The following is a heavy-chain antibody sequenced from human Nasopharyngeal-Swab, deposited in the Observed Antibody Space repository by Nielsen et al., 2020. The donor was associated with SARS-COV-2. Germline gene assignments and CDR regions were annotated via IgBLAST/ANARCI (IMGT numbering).Heavy chain of an antibody. V-gene: IGHV3-23*01. CDR2: ISGSGDTT. D-gene: IGHD2-21*01. CDR3: AKAPYLRGLDV. Sequence: GGPLRLSCAASGFTFSSYAMSWVRQAPGKGWEWSPIISGSGDTTYYADSVNDRFTISRDNSKNTLYLQMNSLRVEDTALYYCAKAPYLRGLDVWGRGTTVTVSS. CDR1: GFTFSSYA. J-gene: IGHJ6*04.